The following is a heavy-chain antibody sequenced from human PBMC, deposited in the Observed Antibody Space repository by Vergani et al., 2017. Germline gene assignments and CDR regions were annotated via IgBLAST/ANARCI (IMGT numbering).Heavy chain of an antibody. CDR1: GASVNSYY. CDR3: ARSRIYYGAGSPDY. J-gene: IGHJ4*02. V-gene: IGHV4-59*02. Sequence: QVKLQESGPGLVKPSETLSLTCTVSGASVNSYYWSWIRQPPGKGLEWMGYVSFRGDTLYDPSVKGRMTISLNTSSNQFSLYLTSVTAADTAVYYCARSRIYYGAGSPDYLGQGTLVTGSS. D-gene: IGHD3-10*01. CDR2: VSFRGDT.